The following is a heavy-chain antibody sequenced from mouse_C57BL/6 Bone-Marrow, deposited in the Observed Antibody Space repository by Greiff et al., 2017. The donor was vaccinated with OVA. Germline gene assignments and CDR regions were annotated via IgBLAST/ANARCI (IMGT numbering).Heavy chain of an antibody. D-gene: IGHD2-4*01. CDR1: GFTFSDYG. CDR2: ISNLAYSI. J-gene: IGHJ4*01. CDR3: GRRGDYDHYDMDY. Sequence: DVKLVESGGGLVQPGGSLKLSCAASGFTFSDYGMAWVRQAPRKGPEWVAFISNLAYSIYYADTVTGRFTISRENAKNTLYREMSSLRSEDTAMYYCGRRGDYDHYDMDYWGQGTSVTVSS. V-gene: IGHV5-15*04.